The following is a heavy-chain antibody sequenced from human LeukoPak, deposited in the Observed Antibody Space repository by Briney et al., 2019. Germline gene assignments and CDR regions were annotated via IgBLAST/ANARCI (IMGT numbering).Heavy chain of an antibody. V-gene: IGHV4-34*01. CDR1: GGSFSGYY. J-gene: IGHJ5*02. CDR2: INHSGST. Sequence: SETLSLTCAVYGGSFSGYYWSWIRQPPGKGLEWIGEINHSGSTNYNPSLKSRVTISVDTSKNQFSLKLSSVTAADTAVYYCARGRDILTGYYLINRFDPWGQGTLVTVSS. D-gene: IGHD3-9*01. CDR3: ARGRDILTGYYLINRFDP.